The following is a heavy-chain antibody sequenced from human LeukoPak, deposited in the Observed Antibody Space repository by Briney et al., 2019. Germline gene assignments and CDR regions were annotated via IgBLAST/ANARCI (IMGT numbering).Heavy chain of an antibody. Sequence: GGSLRLSCAASGLTFRNYAMTWVRQAPGKGLEWVSSITGGGIGTSYADSVKGRFTVYRDNSKNTLYLQMNSLRAEDTALYYCAKDRDYSSSGASVDYWGQGTLVTVSS. CDR1: GLTFRNYA. V-gene: IGHV3-23*01. CDR2: ITGGGIGT. J-gene: IGHJ4*02. D-gene: IGHD6-6*01. CDR3: AKDRDYSSSGASVDY.